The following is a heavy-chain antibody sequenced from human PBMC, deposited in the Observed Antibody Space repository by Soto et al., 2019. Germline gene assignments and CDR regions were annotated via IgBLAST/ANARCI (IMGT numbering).Heavy chain of an antibody. Sequence: SEPLSLTCTVSGGSISSGGYYWSWIRQHPGKGLEWIGYIYYSGSTYYNPSLKSRVTISVDTSKNQFSLKLSSVTAADTAVYYCAREVSDGYSSWFDPWGQGTLVTVSS. CDR3: AREVSDGYSSWFDP. V-gene: IGHV4-31*03. J-gene: IGHJ5*02. CDR2: IYYSGST. D-gene: IGHD2-15*01. CDR1: GGSISSGGYY.